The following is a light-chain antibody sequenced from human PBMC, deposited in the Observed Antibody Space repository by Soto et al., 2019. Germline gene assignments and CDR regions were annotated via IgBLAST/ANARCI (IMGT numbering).Light chain of an antibody. V-gene: IGKV1-39*01. Sequence: DIQMTQSPSSLSASVGDRVTITCRASQSISSCLNWYQQKPGKAPKLLIYAASSLQSGVPSRFSGTGSGTDCTLTISNLQPGDFATYYCQQSYSTPITLGQGTRLEIK. CDR2: AAS. CDR1: QSISSC. J-gene: IGKJ5*01. CDR3: QQSYSTPIT.